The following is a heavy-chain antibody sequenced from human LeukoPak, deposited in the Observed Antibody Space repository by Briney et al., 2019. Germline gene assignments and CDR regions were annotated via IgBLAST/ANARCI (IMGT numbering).Heavy chain of an antibody. J-gene: IGHJ4*02. CDR3: AKQANWGSIGYFDY. Sequence: GGSLRLSCAASGFTFDDYAMHWVRKAPGKGLEWVSLISWDGGSTYDADSVKGRFTISRDNSKNSLYLQMNSLRAEDTALYYCAKQANWGSIGYFDYWGQGTLVTVSS. D-gene: IGHD7-27*01. CDR1: GFTFDDYA. V-gene: IGHV3-43D*03. CDR2: ISWDGGST.